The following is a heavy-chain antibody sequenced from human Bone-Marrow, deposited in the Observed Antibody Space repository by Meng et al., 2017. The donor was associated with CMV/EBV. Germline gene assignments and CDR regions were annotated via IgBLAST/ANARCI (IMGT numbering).Heavy chain of an antibody. CDR2: ISSRAVYT. CDR3: VKREGVSMVRGVLGA. J-gene: IGHJ5*02. CDR1: GFTFGDFA. V-gene: IGHV3-23*01. Sequence: SGFTFGDFAMIWVRQPPGKGLEWVSAISSRAVYTYYADSVKGRFTISRDNSKNTLYLQMNNLRAEDTATYYCVKREGVSMVRGVLGAWGPGTLVTVSS. D-gene: IGHD3-10*01.